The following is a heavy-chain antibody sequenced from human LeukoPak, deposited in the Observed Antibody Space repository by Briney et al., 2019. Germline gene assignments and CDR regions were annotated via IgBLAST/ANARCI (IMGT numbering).Heavy chain of an antibody. CDR1: GFTFSSND. Sequence: GGSLRLSCTGSGFTFSSNDMSWVRQPPGKGLEWVSYISITSKTINYADSVKGRFTISRGNSKNTLYLQMNSLRAEDTAVYYCAKADSRAYYDFWSGYYTFDYWGQGTLVTVSS. V-gene: IGHV3-23*01. CDR3: AKADSRAYYDFWSGYYTFDY. CDR2: ISITSKTI. J-gene: IGHJ4*02. D-gene: IGHD3-3*01.